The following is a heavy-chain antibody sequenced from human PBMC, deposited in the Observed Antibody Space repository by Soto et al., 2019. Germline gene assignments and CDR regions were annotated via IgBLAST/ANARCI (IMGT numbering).Heavy chain of an antibody. V-gene: IGHV3-53*01. CDR3: ASSPLRDYGVRAWNTVSAF. J-gene: IGHJ6*03. Sequence: PAGCIRIASASCVVTFKSYEMGGSRKTKGKGREWVSVIYSGGSTYYAESVKGRFTTPRNNSKNTLYLQMNTLRAEDTAVYYCASSPLRDYGVRAWNTVSAFRGNRTSV. CDR2: IYSGGST. CDR1: VVTFKSYE. D-gene: IGHD4-17*01.